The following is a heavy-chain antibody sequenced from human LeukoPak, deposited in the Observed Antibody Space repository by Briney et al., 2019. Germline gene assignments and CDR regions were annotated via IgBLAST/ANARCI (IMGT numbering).Heavy chain of an antibody. CDR2: ISGSGGST. J-gene: IGHJ4*02. CDR1: GFTFSSYA. V-gene: IGHV3-23*01. Sequence: GGSLRLSCAASGFTFSSYAMSWVRQAPGKGLEWVSAISGSGGSTYYADSVKGRFTISRDNSKNTPYLQMNSLRAEDTAVYYCAKVSSSSPYFDYWGQGTLVTVSS. D-gene: IGHD6-6*01. CDR3: AKVSSSSPYFDY.